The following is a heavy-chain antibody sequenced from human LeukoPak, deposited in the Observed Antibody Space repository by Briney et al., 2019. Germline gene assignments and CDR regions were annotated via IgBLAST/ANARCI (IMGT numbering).Heavy chain of an antibody. D-gene: IGHD3-16*02. CDR3: ARAHHRRVYDYVWGSYPY. V-gene: IGHV3-48*01. Sequence: GGSLRLSCAASGFTFSSYSMNWVRQAPGKRLEWVSYISSSSSTIYYADSVKGRFTISRDNAKNSLYLQMNSLRAEDTAVYYCARAHHRRVYDYVWGSYPYWGQGTLVTVSS. J-gene: IGHJ4*02. CDR2: ISSSSSTI. CDR1: GFTFSSYS.